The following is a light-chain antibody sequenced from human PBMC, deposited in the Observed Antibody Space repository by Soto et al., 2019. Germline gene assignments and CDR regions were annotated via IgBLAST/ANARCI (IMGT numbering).Light chain of an antibody. J-gene: IGKJ1*01. Sequence: EIQMTQSPPTLSASVGDTVTITCRASQSISNWLAWYQQKPGKAHKLLIYESSNLETGVPPRFSGSRSGTEFALTISSLQPDDFATYYCQQYNSPLWTFGQGTRV. CDR3: QQYNSPLWT. V-gene: IGKV1-5*01. CDR2: ESS. CDR1: QSISNW.